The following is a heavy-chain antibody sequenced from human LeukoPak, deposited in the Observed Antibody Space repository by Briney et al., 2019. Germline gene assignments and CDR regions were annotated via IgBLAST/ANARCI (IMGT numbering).Heavy chain of an antibody. CDR2: IYYSGST. CDR3: ARIYSSSWYVDY. CDR1: GGSISSYY. V-gene: IGHV4-59*12. Sequence: SETLSLTCTVSGGSISSYYWSWIRQPPGRGLEWIGYIYYSGSTNYNPSLKSRVTISEDMSKNQFSLKLSSVTAADTAVYYCARIYSSSWYVDYWGQGTLVTVSS. J-gene: IGHJ4*02. D-gene: IGHD6-13*01.